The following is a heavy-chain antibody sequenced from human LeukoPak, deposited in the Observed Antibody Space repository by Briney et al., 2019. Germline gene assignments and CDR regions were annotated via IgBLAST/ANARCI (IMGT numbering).Heavy chain of an antibody. CDR1: GFIFNNYW. CDR3: ASASSHRIAAGGDY. J-gene: IGHJ4*02. D-gene: IGHD6-13*01. V-gene: IGHV3-74*01. CDR2: INSDGSSR. Sequence: GGSLRLSCAASGFIFNNYWMHWVRQAPGKGLVWVSRINSDGSSRNYADSVKGRSTISRDNAKNTLYPQMNSLRAEDTAVYYCASASSHRIAAGGDYWGQGTLVTVSS.